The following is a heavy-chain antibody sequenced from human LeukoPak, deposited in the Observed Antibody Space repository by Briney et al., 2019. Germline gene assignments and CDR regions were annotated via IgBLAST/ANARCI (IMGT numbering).Heavy chain of an antibody. CDR1: GFTFSSYA. CDR3: ARDFLDSSGWPYDY. Sequence: GGSLRLSCAASGFTFSSYAMSWVRQAPGKGLEWVSGISESGGSTYYADSVKGRFTISRDNAKNSLYLQMNSLRAEDTAVYYCARDFLDSSGWPYDYWGQGTLVTVSS. V-gene: IGHV3-23*01. J-gene: IGHJ4*02. D-gene: IGHD6-19*01. CDR2: ISESGGST.